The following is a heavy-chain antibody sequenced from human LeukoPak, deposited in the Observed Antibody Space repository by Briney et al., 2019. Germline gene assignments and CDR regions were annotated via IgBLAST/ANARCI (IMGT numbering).Heavy chain of an antibody. D-gene: IGHD6-13*01. Sequence: ASVKVSCKASGYTFTSYGISWVRQAPGQGLEWMGWISAYNGNTNYAQKLQGRVTMTTDTSTSTAYMELRSLRSDDTAVYYCARVFTEAAAGTTLFDYWSQGTLVTVSS. J-gene: IGHJ4*02. CDR2: ISAYNGNT. CDR3: ARVFTEAAAGTTLFDY. CDR1: GYTFTSYG. V-gene: IGHV1-18*01.